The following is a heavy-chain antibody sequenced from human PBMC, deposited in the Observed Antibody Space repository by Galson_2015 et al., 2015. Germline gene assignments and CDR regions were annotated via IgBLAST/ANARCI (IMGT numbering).Heavy chain of an antibody. CDR1: GYTFTSYG. J-gene: IGHJ4*02. Sequence: SVKVSCKASGYTFTSYGISWVRQAPGQGLEWMGWISAYNGNTNYAQKLQGRVTMTTDTSTSTAHMELRSLRSDDTAVYYCASSWGSSPQEGEVYWGQGTLVTVSS. V-gene: IGHV1-18*01. CDR2: ISAYNGNT. D-gene: IGHD6-13*01. CDR3: ASSWGSSPQEGEVY.